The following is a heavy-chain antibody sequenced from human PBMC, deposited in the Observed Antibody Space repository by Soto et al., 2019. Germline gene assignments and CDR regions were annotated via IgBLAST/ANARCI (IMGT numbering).Heavy chain of an antibody. J-gene: IGHJ4*02. Sequence: ASVKVSCKASGYTFTSYGISWVRQAPGQGLEWMGWISAYNGNTNYAQKLQGRVTMTTDTSTSTAYMELRSLRSDDTAVYYCARSCDDFWSGYQNCHFDYWGQGTLVTVSS. D-gene: IGHD3-3*01. V-gene: IGHV1-18*01. CDR3: ARSCDDFWSGYQNCHFDY. CDR1: GYTFTSYG. CDR2: ISAYNGNT.